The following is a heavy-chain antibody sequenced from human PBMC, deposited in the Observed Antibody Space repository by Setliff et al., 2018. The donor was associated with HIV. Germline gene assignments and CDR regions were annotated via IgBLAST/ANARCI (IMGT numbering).Heavy chain of an antibody. CDR3: VTSEPYNSSPFH. D-gene: IGHD6-13*01. CDR1: GYIFSSYG. Sequence: ASVKVSCKASGYIFSSYGITWVRQAPGQGLEWMRWISAYSGNTNYAQKLQGRVTMTTDTSTNTASMELRRLRSNDTAVYYCVTSEPYNSSPFHWGQGTLVTVSS. J-gene: IGHJ4*02. V-gene: IGHV1-18*01. CDR2: ISAYSGNT.